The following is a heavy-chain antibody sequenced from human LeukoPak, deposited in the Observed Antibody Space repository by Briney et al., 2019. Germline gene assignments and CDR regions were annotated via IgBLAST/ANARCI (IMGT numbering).Heavy chain of an antibody. J-gene: IGHJ4*02. CDR1: GFTFGNYW. D-gene: IGHD1-26*01. Sequence: QPGGPLRLSCAASGFTFGNYWMHWVRQSPGKGLVWVSRIDNDGRDTRYADSVTGRFTISRDNAKNTLYLQMNSLRAEDTAVYYCAIRPSVGATNHWGQGTLVTVSS. CDR2: IDNDGRDT. V-gene: IGHV3-74*01. CDR3: AIRPSVGATNH.